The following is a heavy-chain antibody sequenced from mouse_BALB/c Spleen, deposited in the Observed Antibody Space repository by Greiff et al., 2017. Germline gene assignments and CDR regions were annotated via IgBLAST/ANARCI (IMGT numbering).Heavy chain of an antibody. CDR3: AREMGNYGFDV. CDR2: INPSTGYT. Sequence: VKLQESGAELAKPGASVKMSCKASGYTFTSYWMHWVKQRPGQGLEWIGYINPSTGYTEYNQKFKDKATLTADKSSSTAYMQLSSLTSEDSAVYYCAREMGNYGFDVWGAGTTVTVSS. D-gene: IGHD2-1*01. J-gene: IGHJ1*01. V-gene: IGHV1-7*01. CDR1: GYTFTSYW.